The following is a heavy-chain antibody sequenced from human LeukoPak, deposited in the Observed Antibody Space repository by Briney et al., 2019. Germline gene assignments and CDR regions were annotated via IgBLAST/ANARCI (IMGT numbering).Heavy chain of an antibody. CDR1: GGSLSPYS. D-gene: IGHD3-22*01. CDR3: ARIHYFDSAYAMDV. J-gene: IGHJ6*02. V-gene: IGHV4-4*09. Sequence: PSETLSLTCTVPGGSLSPYSWSRIRQSPEKGLQWIAHIFPSGSANYNPPLQSRLTSSVHASKTQFYLNLTSVTAADTAVYYWARIHYFDSAYAMDVWGQGTTVTVSS. CDR2: IFPSGSA.